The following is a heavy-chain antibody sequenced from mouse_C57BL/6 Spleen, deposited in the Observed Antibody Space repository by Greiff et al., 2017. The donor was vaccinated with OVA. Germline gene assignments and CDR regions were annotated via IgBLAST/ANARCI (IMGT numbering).Heavy chain of an antibody. V-gene: IGHV6-3*01. CDR3: TDYDYFNWYFDV. CDR2: IRLKSDNYAT. J-gene: IGHJ1*03. Sequence: DVKLQESGGGLVQPGGSMKLSCVASGFTFSNYWMNWVRQSPEKGLEWVAQIRLKSDNYATHYAESVKGRFTISRDDSKSSVYLQMNNLRAEDTGIYYCTDYDYFNWYFDVWGTGTTVTVSS. CDR1: GFTFSNYW. D-gene: IGHD2-4*01.